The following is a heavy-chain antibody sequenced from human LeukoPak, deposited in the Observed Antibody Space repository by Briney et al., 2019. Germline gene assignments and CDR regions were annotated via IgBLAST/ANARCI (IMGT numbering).Heavy chain of an antibody. V-gene: IGHV3-33*01. CDR1: GFTFSSYG. CDR3: ARDDRRGAMDY. CDR2: IWYDGSNK. D-gene: IGHD3-22*01. Sequence: GGSLRLSCAASGFTFSSYGMHWVRQAPGKGLEWVAVIWYDGSNKYYADSVKGRFTISRDNSKNTLYLQMNSLRAEDTAVYYCARDDRRGAMDYWGQGTLVAVSS. J-gene: IGHJ4*02.